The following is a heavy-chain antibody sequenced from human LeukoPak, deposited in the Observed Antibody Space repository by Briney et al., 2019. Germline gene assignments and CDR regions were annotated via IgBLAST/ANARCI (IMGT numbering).Heavy chain of an antibody. V-gene: IGHV1-18*04. CDR2: ISAYNGNT. CDR3: ARVWRDYYYYMDV. Sequence: ASVKVSCKASGYTFTGYDMHWVRQAPGQGLEWMGWISAYNGNTNYAQKLQGRVTMTTDTSTSTAYMELRSLRSDDTAVYYCARVWRDYYYYMDVWGKGTTVTVSS. CDR1: GYTFTGYD. J-gene: IGHJ6*03. D-gene: IGHD3-3*01.